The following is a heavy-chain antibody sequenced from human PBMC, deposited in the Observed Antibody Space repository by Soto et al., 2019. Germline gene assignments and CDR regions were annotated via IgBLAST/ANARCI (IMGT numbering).Heavy chain of an antibody. CDR2: IWYDGSDK. J-gene: IGHJ4*02. D-gene: IGHD3-16*01. CDR1: GFTVSGFG. Sequence: GSLSGSCAASGFTVSGFGMHWVRQAPGKGLEWVAIIWYDGSDKYYADSVKGRFTISRDNSKNTLYLQMNSLRAEDTAVYHCAFGNLSYYFDFWGQGTPVTVYS. CDR3: AFGNLSYYFDF. V-gene: IGHV3-33*01.